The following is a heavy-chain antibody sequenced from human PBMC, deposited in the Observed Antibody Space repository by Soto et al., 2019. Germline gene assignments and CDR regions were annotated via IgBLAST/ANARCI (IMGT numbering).Heavy chain of an antibody. V-gene: IGHV3-48*03. D-gene: IGHD4-17*01. J-gene: IGHJ4*02. CDR2: ISSSGSTI. Sequence: PGGSLRLSCAASGFTFSSYEMNWVRQAPGKGLEWVSYISSSGSTIYYADSVKGRFTISRDNAKNSLYRQMNSLRAEDTAVYYCARDPTYGDRDYWGQGTLVTVSS. CDR3: ARDPTYGDRDY. CDR1: GFTFSSYE.